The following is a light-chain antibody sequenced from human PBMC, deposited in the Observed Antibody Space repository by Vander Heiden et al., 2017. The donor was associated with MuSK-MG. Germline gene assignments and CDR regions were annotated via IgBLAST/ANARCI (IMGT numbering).Light chain of an antibody. CDR1: NIRSKS. J-gene: IGLJ3*02. Sequence: SYVLTLPPSVSVAPGQTASITCGGNNIRSKSVHWYHQKPGQAPVLVVWDDTDRPSGIPERFSGSNSGNTATLTISRVEAGDEADYYCQAWDGSRDHPVFGGGTKLTVL. CDR2: DDT. V-gene: IGLV3-21*02. CDR3: QAWDGSRDHPV.